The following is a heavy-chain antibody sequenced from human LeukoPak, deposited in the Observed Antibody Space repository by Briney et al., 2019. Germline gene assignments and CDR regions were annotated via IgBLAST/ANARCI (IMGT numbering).Heavy chain of an antibody. CDR2: INWNGGST. Sequence: GGSLRLSCAASGFTFDDYGMSWVRQVPGKGLEWVSGINWNGGSTSYVDCVKGRFSISRDNAKNSLYLQMSSLRVEDTALYYCARAIKAYYYYYMDFWGKGTTVTVSS. CDR3: ARAIKAYYYYYMDF. CDR1: GFTFDDYG. D-gene: IGHD5-24*01. V-gene: IGHV3-20*04. J-gene: IGHJ6*03.